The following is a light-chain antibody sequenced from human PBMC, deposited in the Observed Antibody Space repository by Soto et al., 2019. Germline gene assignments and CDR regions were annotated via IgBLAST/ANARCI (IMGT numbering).Light chain of an antibody. J-gene: IGKJ1*01. CDR1: QSVSSN. Sequence: EMTQSPATLSVSSGGRATLSCRASQSVSSNLAWYQQKPGQAPRLLIYGASTRATGIPARFSGSGSGTEFTLTISSLQSEDFAVYYCQQYNNWPPWTFGQGTKVDIK. CDR3: QQYNNWPPWT. V-gene: IGKV3-15*01. CDR2: GAS.